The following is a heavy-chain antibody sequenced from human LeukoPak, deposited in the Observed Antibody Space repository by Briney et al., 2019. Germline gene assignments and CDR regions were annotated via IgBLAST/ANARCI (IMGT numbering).Heavy chain of an antibody. Sequence: GGSLRLSCAASGFTFSSYSMNWVRQAPGQGLDWVSSISSSSSYIYYADSVKGRFTISRDNAKNSLYLQMNSLRAEDTAVYYCARGYCSSTSCYLLDYWGQGTLVTVSS. J-gene: IGHJ4*02. V-gene: IGHV3-21*01. CDR1: GFTFSSYS. CDR3: ARGYCSSTSCYLLDY. D-gene: IGHD2-2*01. CDR2: ISSSSSYI.